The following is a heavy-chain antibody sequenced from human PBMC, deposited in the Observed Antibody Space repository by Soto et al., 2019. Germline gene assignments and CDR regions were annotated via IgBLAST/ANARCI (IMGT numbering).Heavy chain of an antibody. Sequence: GSLRLSCAASGFTFTDYYMSWIRQVPGRGPEWLSYISSSSGDTNYADSVKGRFTISRDNAKNSLYLQMNGLRAEDTAVYYCVKGVRQPDFWGRGTLVTVSS. J-gene: IGHJ4*02. CDR1: GFTFTDYY. CDR3: VKGVRQPDF. V-gene: IGHV3-11*06. D-gene: IGHD1-1*01. CDR2: ISSSSGDT.